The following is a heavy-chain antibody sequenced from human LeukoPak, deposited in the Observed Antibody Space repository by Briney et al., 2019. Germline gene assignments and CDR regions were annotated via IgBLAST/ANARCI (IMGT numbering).Heavy chain of an antibody. CDR1: GFTFSSYW. V-gene: IGHV3-7*01. CDR2: IKHDGSDK. D-gene: IGHD3-22*01. J-gene: IGHJ4*02. CDR3: ARSLYYYDSSGYTDY. Sequence: GGSLRLSCAASGFTFSSYWMTWVRQAPGKGLEWVANIKHDGSDKYFVDSVKGRFTISRDNAKNSLHLQMNSLRAEDTAVYYCARSLYYYDSSGYTDYWGQGTLVTVSS.